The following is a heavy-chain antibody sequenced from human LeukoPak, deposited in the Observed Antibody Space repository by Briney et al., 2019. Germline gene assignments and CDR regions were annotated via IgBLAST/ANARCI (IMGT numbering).Heavy chain of an antibody. CDR3: ARSSHGDY. V-gene: IGHV1-2*02. Sequence: ASVKVSCKASGYTFTAYYMHWVRQAPGQGLEGLGWINPNSGGTHYAQKFQGRVTMTRDTSISTAYMELSRLRSDDTAVNYCARSSHGDYWGQGTLVTVSS. CDR1: GYTFTAYY. CDR2: INPNSGGT. J-gene: IGHJ4*02.